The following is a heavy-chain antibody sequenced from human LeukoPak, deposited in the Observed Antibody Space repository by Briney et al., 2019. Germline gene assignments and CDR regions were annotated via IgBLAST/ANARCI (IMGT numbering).Heavy chain of an antibody. CDR1: GFTFSSYG. D-gene: IGHD5-12*01. J-gene: IGHJ5*02. CDR2: IWYDGSNK. V-gene: IGHV3-33*06. CDR3: AKDSHGRRQRIRGLFDP. Sequence: GRSLRLSCAASGFTFSSYGMHWVRQAPGKGLEWVAVIWYDGSNKCYADSVKGRFTISRDNSKNTPYLQMNSLRAEDTAVYYCAKDSHGRRQRIRGLFDPWGQGTLVTVSS.